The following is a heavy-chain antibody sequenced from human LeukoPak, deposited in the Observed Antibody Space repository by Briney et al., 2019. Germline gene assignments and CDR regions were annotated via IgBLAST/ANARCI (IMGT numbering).Heavy chain of an antibody. J-gene: IGHJ4*02. V-gene: IGHV3-23*01. D-gene: IGHD3-22*01. CDR2: ISSSGDIT. CDR3: AKDRPNYYESNGHYYRLNGDY. Sequence: GGSLRLSCAASGFTFSSYWMHWVRQAPGKGLEWVSAISSSGDITFYADSVKGRFTISRDNSRYTLYLQMNSLRAEDAAVYYCAKDRPNYYESNGHYYRLNGDYWGQGTLVTVSS. CDR1: GFTFSSYW.